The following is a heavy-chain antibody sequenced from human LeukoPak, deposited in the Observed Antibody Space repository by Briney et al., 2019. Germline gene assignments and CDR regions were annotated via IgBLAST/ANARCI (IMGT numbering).Heavy chain of an antibody. Sequence: GGSLRLSCAASGFTVNSNYMNWVRQAPGKGLEWVSVIYSGGNTYYADSVKGRFTISRDNAKNSLYLQMNSLRAEDTAVYYCATLEAGDSQDYWGQGTLVTVSS. V-gene: IGHV3-66*01. J-gene: IGHJ4*02. CDR3: ATLEAGDSQDY. CDR1: GFTVNSNY. CDR2: IYSGGNT. D-gene: IGHD4-17*01.